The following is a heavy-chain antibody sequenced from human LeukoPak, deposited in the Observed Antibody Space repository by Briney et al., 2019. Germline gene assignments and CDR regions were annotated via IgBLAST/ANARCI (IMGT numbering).Heavy chain of an antibody. Sequence: GGSLRLSCAASGFTFSSYAMHWVRQAPGKGLEWVAVISYDGSNKYYADSVKGRFTISRDNSKNTLYLQMNSLRAEDTAVYYCARDLELYSSGWSVGYFDYWGQGTLVTVSS. D-gene: IGHD6-19*01. CDR3: ARDLELYSSGWSVGYFDY. CDR2: ISYDGSNK. J-gene: IGHJ4*02. CDR1: GFTFSSYA. V-gene: IGHV3-30-3*01.